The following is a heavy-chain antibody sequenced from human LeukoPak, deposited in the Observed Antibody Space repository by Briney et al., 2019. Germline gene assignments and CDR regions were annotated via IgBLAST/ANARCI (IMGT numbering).Heavy chain of an antibody. Sequence: PSETLSLTCDVSGGSISSSRTYYWGWIRQPPGKGLEWIGSVHSGGSTYFNPSLRSRVTISVDTSKNQFSLRLNSVTAADTAVYYCSAERAGTIVDYWGQETLVTVSS. J-gene: IGHJ4*02. V-gene: IGHV4-39*01. D-gene: IGHD1-7*01. CDR1: GGSISSSRTYY. CDR3: SAERAGTIVDY. CDR2: VHSGGST.